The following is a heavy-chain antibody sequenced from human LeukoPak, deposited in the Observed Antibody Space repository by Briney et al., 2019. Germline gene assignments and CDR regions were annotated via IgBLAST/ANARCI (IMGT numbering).Heavy chain of an antibody. CDR2: IYTSGST. D-gene: IGHD1-26*01. CDR1: GGSISSYY. Sequence: SETLSLTYTVSGGSISSYYWSWIRQPAGKGLEWIGRIYTSGSTNYNPSLKSRVTISVDKSKNQFSLKLSSVTAADTAVYYCARVGATGSGYYFDYWGQGTLVTVSS. J-gene: IGHJ4*02. CDR3: ARVGATGSGYYFDY. V-gene: IGHV4-4*07.